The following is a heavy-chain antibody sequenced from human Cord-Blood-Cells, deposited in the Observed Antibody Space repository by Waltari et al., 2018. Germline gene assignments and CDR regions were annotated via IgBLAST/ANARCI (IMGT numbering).Heavy chain of an antibody. J-gene: IGHJ2*01. D-gene: IGHD2-2*01. CDR3: ATGSDIVGVPAAIQGYLEL. Sequence: QVQLVQSGAEVKKPGASVKVSCKASGYTFTGYYMHGVRQAPGQGLEWMGWLKPKRSGTNLAHAVPGWVAMNRDTFYRTAYLGLRKLRSDDTAFYYCATGSDIVGVPAAIQGYLELWRRRNLVTVSS. CDR1: GYTFTGYY. CDR2: LKPKRSGT. V-gene: IGHV1-2*04.